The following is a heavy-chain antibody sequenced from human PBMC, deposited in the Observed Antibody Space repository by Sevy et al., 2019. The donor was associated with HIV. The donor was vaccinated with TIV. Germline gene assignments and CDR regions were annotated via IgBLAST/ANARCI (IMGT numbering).Heavy chain of an antibody. J-gene: IGHJ4*02. CDR2: VYHTGST. Sequence: SETLSLTCAVSGVSVSSDTYYWSWIRQPPGKGLEWIGYVYHTGSTNYSASFQSRVTISLDTSKNQFSLRWFSVAAADTAVDYCAREPYFFDKSGYYWDYWGQGALVTVSS. CDR1: GVSVSSDTYY. V-gene: IGHV4-61*01. CDR3: AREPYFFDKSGYYWDY. D-gene: IGHD3-22*01.